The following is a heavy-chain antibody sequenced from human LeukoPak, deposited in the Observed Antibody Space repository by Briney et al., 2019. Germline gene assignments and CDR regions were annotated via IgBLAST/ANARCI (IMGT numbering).Heavy chain of an antibody. Sequence: GASVKVSCKASGYTFTDYYMHWVRQAPGQGLEWMGWINPKSGGTNYAQKFQGRVTMTRDTSISTAYMELSRLRSDDTAVFYCARDLAFGEMVTNRGAFDIWGHGTMVTVSS. V-gene: IGHV1-2*02. J-gene: IGHJ3*02. CDR3: ARDLAFGEMVTNRGAFDI. CDR1: GYTFTDYY. D-gene: IGHD5-24*01. CDR2: INPKSGGT.